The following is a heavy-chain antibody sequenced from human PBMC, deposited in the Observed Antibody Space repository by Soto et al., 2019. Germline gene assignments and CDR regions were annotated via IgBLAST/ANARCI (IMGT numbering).Heavy chain of an antibody. Sequence: SETLSLTCTVSGVSISSGGYYWSWIRQHPGKGLEWIGYIYYSGSTYYNPSLKSRVTISVDTSKNQFSLKLSSVTAADTAVYYCARDTVGISSPGVYWGRGTLVTVSS. V-gene: IGHV4-31*03. CDR1: GVSISSGGYY. CDR2: IYYSGST. D-gene: IGHD4-17*01. J-gene: IGHJ4*02. CDR3: ARDTVGISSPGVY.